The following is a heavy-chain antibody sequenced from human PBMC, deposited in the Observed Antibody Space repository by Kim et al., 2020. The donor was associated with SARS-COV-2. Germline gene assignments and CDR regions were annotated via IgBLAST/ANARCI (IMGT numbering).Heavy chain of an antibody. V-gene: IGHV3-30*03. Sequence: GGSLRLSCEASGFTFRSYGMHWVRQAPGKGLEWVAVISDDGSNKDYGDSVKGRFTVSRDNFENTLYLQMNSLRPEDTAVYYCAHVGEPRRSQRRGLQYYYSGKDVGGQGTTVTVS. D-gene: IGHD3-10*01. CDR3: AHVGEPRRSQRRGLQYYYSGKDV. CDR1: GFTFRSYG. CDR2: ISDDGSNK. J-gene: IGHJ6*02.